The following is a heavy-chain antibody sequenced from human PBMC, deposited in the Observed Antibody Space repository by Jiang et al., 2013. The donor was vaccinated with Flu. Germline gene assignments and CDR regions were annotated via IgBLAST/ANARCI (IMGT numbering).Heavy chain of an antibody. CDR2: IYHSGST. CDR1: GYSISSGYY. D-gene: IGHD6-19*01. J-gene: IGHJ5*02. Sequence: GPGLVKPSETLSLTCAVSGYSISSGYYWGWIRQPPGKGLEWIGSIYHSGSTYYNPSLKSRVTISVDTSKNQFSLKLSSVTAADTAVYYCAREQWLASPLFDPWGQGTLVTVSS. V-gene: IGHV4-38-2*02. CDR3: AREQWLASPLFDP.